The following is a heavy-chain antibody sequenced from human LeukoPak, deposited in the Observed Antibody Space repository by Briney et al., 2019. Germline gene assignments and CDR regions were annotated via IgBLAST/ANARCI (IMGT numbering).Heavy chain of an antibody. CDR2: ISSSGSYI. V-gene: IGHV3-21*01. CDR1: GFTFSSYS. D-gene: IGHD2-8*01. CDR3: ARDRVCCGMDV. Sequence: GGSLRLSCAASGFTFSSYSMNWVRQAPGKGLEWVSSISSSGSYIYYADSVKGRFTISRDNAKNSLYLQMNSLRAEDTAVYYCARDRVCCGMDVWGQGTTVTVSS. J-gene: IGHJ6*02.